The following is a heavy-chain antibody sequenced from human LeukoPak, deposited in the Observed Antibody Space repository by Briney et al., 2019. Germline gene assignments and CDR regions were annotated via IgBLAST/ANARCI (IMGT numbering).Heavy chain of an antibody. CDR1: GGTFSSYA. J-gene: IGHJ4*02. CDR3: ARGAYYYDSSGYYLFDY. D-gene: IGHD3-22*01. V-gene: IGHV1-69*13. CDR2: IIPIFGTA. Sequence: GASVKVSCKASGGTFSSYAISWVRQAPGQGLEWMGGIIPIFGTANYAQKFQGRVTITADESMSTAYMELSSLRSEDTAVYYCARGAYYYDSSGYYLFDYWGQGTLVTVSS.